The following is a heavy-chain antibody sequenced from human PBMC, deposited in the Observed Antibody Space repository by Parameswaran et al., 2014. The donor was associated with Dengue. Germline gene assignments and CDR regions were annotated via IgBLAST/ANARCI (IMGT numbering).Heavy chain of an antibody. CDR3: ARVSGSGSYYSLYYFDY. D-gene: IGHD3-10*01. V-gene: IGHV1-2*04. J-gene: IGHJ4*02. CDR2: INPNSGGT. Sequence: WVRQAPGQGLEWMGWINPNSGGTNYAQKFQGWVTMTRDTSISTAYMELSRLRSDDTAVYYCARVSGSGSYYSLYYFDYWGQGTLVTVSS.